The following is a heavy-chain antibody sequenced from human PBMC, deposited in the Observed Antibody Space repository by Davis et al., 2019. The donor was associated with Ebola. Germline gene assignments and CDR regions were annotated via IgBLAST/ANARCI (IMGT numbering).Heavy chain of an antibody. CDR1: GYSFSNFW. Sequence: GGSLRLSCKGSGYSFSNFWIGWVRQMPGKGLEWMGIIYPGDSDTRYSPSFQGQVTVSADKSISTAYLQWSSLKASDTAMYYCARLDGFWSGYPDYWGQGTLVTVTS. V-gene: IGHV5-51*01. J-gene: IGHJ4*02. D-gene: IGHD3-3*01. CDR3: ARLDGFWSGYPDY. CDR2: IYPGDSDT.